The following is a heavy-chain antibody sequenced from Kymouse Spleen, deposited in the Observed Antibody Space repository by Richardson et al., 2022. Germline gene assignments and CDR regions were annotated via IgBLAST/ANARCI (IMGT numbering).Heavy chain of an antibody. Sequence: QLQLQESGPGLVKPSETLSLTCTVSGGSISSSSYYWGWIRQPPGKGLEWIGSIYYSGSTYYNPSLKSRVTISVDTSKNQFSLKLSSVTAADTAVYYCARHECGDPYYGMDVWGQGTTVTVSS. CDR2: IYYSGST. D-gene: IGHD3-10*01. CDR1: GGSISSSSYY. V-gene: IGHV4-39*01. J-gene: IGHJ6*02. CDR3: ARHECGDPYYGMDV.